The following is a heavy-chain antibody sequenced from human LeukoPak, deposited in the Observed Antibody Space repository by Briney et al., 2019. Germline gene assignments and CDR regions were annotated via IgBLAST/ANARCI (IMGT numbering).Heavy chain of an antibody. CDR3: ARDQHVSGYYDSSGYLDY. CDR2: ISYDGSNK. Sequence: GRSLRLSCAASGFTFSSYAMHWVRQAPGKGLEWAAVISYDGSNKYYADSVKGRFTISRDNSKNTLYLQMNSLRAEDTAVYYRARDQHVSGYYDSSGYLDYWGQGTLVTVSS. J-gene: IGHJ4*02. D-gene: IGHD3-22*01. CDR1: GFTFSSYA. V-gene: IGHV3-30*04.